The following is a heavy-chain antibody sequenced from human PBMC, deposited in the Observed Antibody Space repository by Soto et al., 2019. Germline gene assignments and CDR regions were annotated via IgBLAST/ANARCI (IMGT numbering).Heavy chain of an antibody. CDR2: VSSTGST. Sequence: SETLSLTCNGSTSSYSWAWIRKPPGRGLEWIGSVSSTGSTKYNPSPKSRVTISIDTSRSQFTLQVTSVTAADTAVYYCARVAAFWSNYVHYYSGMDVWGQGTTVTVSS. D-gene: IGHD3-10*01. CDR3: ARVAAFWSNYVHYYSGMDV. J-gene: IGHJ6*02. CDR1: STSSYS. V-gene: IGHV4-59*01.